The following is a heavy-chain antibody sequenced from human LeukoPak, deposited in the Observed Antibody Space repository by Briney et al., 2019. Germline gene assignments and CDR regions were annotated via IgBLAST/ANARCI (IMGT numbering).Heavy chain of an antibody. CDR1: GFTFSGSA. V-gene: IGHV3-73*01. D-gene: IGHD1-26*01. Sequence: GGSLRLSCAASGFTFSGSAMHWVRQASGKGLEWVGRIRSKANSYATAYAASVKGRFTISRDDSKNTAYLQMNSLKTEDTAVYYCTRLGSWQWDFDYWGQGTLVTVSS. CDR3: TRLGSWQWDFDY. J-gene: IGHJ4*02. CDR2: IRSKANSYAT.